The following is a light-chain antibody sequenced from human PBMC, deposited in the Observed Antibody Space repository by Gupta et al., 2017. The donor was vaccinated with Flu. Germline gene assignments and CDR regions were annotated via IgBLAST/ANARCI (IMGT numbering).Light chain of an antibody. V-gene: IGKV3-15*01. CDR3: QQYNNWPGIT. J-gene: IGKJ3*01. CDR1: QSVSSN. Sequence: ATLSVSPGETSTLSCRASQSVSSNLAWYQQKPGHAPRLLIYDASTRATGIPASFSGSGSGTEFTLTISSLQSEDFAVYYCQQYNNWPGITFGPGTKVDIK. CDR2: DAS.